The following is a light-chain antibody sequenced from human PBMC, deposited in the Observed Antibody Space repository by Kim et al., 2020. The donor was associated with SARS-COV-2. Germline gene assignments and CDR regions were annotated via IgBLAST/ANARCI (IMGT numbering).Light chain of an antibody. CDR2: QDS. Sequence: VSPGQTASITCSGDKLGDKYACWYQQKPGQAPVLVIYQDSKRPSGIPERFSGSNSGNTATLTISGTQAMDEADYYCQAWDSSTYVFGTGTKVTVL. V-gene: IGLV3-1*01. J-gene: IGLJ1*01. CDR3: QAWDSSTYV. CDR1: KLGDKY.